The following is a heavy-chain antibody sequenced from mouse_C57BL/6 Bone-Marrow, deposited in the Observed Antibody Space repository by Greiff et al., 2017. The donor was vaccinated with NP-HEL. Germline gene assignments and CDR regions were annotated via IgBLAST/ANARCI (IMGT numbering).Heavy chain of an antibody. Sequence: EVKLMESGGGLVKPGGSLKLSCAASGFTFSSYAMSWVRQTPEKRLEWVATISDGGSYTYYPDNVKGRFTISRDNAKNNLYLQMSHLKSEDTAMYYCARDGLRHGTWFAYWGQGTLVTVSA. V-gene: IGHV5-4*01. CDR3: ARDGLRHGTWFAY. CDR2: ISDGGSYT. J-gene: IGHJ3*01. D-gene: IGHD2-4*01. CDR1: GFTFSSYA.